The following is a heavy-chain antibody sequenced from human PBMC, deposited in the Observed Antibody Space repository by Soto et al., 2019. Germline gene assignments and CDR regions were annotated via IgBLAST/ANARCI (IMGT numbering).Heavy chain of an antibody. CDR3: ARPGSSGWYGGSNDAFDI. V-gene: IGHV1-8*01. CDR2: MNPNSGNT. J-gene: IGHJ3*02. Sequence: QVPLVQSGAEVKKPGASVKVSCKASGYTFTSYDINWVRQATGQGLEWMGWMNPNSGNTGYAQKFQGRVTMTRNTSKSTAYMELSSLRSEDTAVYYCARPGSSGWYGGSNDAFDIWGQGTMVTVSS. D-gene: IGHD6-19*01. CDR1: GYTFTSYD.